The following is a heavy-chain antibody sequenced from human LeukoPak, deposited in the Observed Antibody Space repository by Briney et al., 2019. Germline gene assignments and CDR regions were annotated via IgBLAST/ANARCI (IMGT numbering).Heavy chain of an antibody. CDR3: ARRRGYSYGNFDS. J-gene: IGHJ4*02. D-gene: IGHD5-18*01. CDR2: TYYSGST. CDR1: GGSISSGDYY. Sequence: SQTLSLTCTVSGGSISSGDYYWSWIRQAPGKGLEWIGYTYYSGSTYYNPSLKSRVTISVDTSVNQFSLKLSSVTAADTAVYYCARRRGYSYGNFDSWGQGTLVTVSS. V-gene: IGHV4-30-4*01.